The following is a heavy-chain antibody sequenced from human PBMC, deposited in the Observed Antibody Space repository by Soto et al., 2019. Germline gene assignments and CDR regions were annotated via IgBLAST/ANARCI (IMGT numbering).Heavy chain of an antibody. J-gene: IGHJ4*02. CDR1: GFTFSSYS. Sequence: GGSLRLSCAASGFTFSSYSMNWVRQAPGKGLEWVSSISSSSSYIYYADSVKGRFTISRDNAKNSLFLQMNSLRAEDTAVYYCARDKVGGYCSGGSCRSAGWLVPNYFDYWGQGTLVTVSS. V-gene: IGHV3-21*01. CDR3: ARDKVGGYCSGGSCRSAGWLVPNYFDY. CDR2: ISSSSSYI. D-gene: IGHD2-15*01.